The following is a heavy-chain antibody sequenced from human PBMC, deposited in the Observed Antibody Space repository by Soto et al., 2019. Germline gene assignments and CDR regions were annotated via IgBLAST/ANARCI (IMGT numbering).Heavy chain of an antibody. V-gene: IGHV3-23*01. Sequence: AISGSGGSTYYADSVKGRFTISRDNSKNTLYLQMNSLRAEDTAVYYCAKPMRFLEWFENPFDYWGQGTLVTVSS. J-gene: IGHJ4*02. CDR2: ISGSGGST. CDR3: AKPMRFLEWFENPFDY. D-gene: IGHD3-3*01.